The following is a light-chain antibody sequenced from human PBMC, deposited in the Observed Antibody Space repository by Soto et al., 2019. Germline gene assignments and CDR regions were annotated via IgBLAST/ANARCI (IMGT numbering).Light chain of an antibody. CDR1: QSISSNY. J-gene: IGKJ4*01. Sequence: EIVLTQSPATLSLSPGERATLSCGASQSISSNYLAWYQQKPGLAPRLLIYDASSRATGIPAWFSGSGSGADFALTISRVQPEDVVVYSGEQYACSLTFGGGTKVEIK. V-gene: IGKV3D-20*01. CDR2: DAS. CDR3: EQYACSLT.